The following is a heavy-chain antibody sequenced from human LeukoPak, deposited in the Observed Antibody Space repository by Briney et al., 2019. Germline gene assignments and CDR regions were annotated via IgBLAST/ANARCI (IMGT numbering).Heavy chain of an antibody. CDR3: ARESRYSYGHDY. CDR2: INVHGTIT. V-gene: IGHV3-74*01. CDR1: GFTFSDYW. Sequence: GGSLRLSCAASGFTFSDYWMHWVRQAPGKGLVWVSRINVHGTITNYADSVKGRFTISRDNAKNTLYLQMNSLRVEDTAVYYCARESRYSYGHDYWGQGTLVTVSS. J-gene: IGHJ4*02. D-gene: IGHD5-18*01.